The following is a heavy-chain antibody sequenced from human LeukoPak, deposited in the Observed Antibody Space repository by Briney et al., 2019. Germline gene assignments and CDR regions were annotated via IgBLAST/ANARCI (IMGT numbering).Heavy chain of an antibody. J-gene: IGHJ6*03. D-gene: IGHD6-6*01. CDR2: IIPIFGTA. CDR3: ARCESSSSSWGYYYMDV. CDR1: GGTFSSYA. V-gene: IGHV1-69*13. Sequence: SVKVSCKASGGTFSSYAISWVRQALGQGLEWMGGIIPIFGTANYAQKFQGRVTITADESTSTAYMELSSLRSEDTAVYYCARCESSSSSWGYYYMDVWGKGTTVTVSS.